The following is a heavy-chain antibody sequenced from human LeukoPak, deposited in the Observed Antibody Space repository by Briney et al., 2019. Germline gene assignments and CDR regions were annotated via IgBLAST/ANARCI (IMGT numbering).Heavy chain of an antibody. CDR2: IKSKTDGGTT. CDR3: TTASWQAYYYYYYYMDV. V-gene: IGHV3-15*01. CDR1: GFTFSNAW. D-gene: IGHD6-13*01. J-gene: IGHJ6*03. Sequence: PGGSLRLSCAASGFTFSNAWMSWVRQAPGKGLEWVGRIKSKTDGGTTDYAAPVKGRFTISRDDSKNTLYLQMNSLKTEDTAVYYCTTASWQAYYYYYYYMDVWGKGTTATVSS.